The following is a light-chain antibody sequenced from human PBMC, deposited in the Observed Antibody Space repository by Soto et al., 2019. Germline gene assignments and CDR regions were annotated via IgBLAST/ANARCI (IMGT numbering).Light chain of an antibody. CDR3: QVWDSSTDDLYV. CDR1: NIGSNS. J-gene: IGLJ1*01. Sequence: SYELTQPRSVSVAPGQTAIVTCDGNNIGSNSVHWYQQKPGRAPVLVVYADSDRPSGVPERFSGSNSGNTATLTISRVEAGDEADYYCQVWDSSTDDLYVFGPGTKVTVL. CDR2: ADS. V-gene: IGLV3-21*02.